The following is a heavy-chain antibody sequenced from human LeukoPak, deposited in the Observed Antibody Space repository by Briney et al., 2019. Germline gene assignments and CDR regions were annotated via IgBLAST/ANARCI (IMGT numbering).Heavy chain of an antibody. J-gene: IGHJ4*02. D-gene: IGHD3-9*01. CDR3: AARGYDILTGYYNPDY. CDR1: GFTFSSYS. CDR2: ISSSSGTI. Sequence: GGSLRLSCAASGFTFSSYSMNWVRQAPGKGLEWVSYISSSSGTIYYADSVKGRFTISRDNAKNSLYLQMNSLRAEDTAVYYCAARGYDILTGYYNPDYWGQGTLVTVSS. V-gene: IGHV3-48*01.